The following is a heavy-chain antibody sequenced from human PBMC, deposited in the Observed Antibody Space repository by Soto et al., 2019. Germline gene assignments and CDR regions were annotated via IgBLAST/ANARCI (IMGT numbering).Heavy chain of an antibody. CDR1: GYTFTNSG. CDR2: IRVNNGDT. D-gene: IGHD3-10*01. CDR3: AREPNYGSGSYVDY. V-gene: IGHV1-18*01. J-gene: IGHJ4*02. Sequence: ASVKVSCKASGYTFTNSGFSWVRQAPGQGLEWVGWIRVNNGDTHYAQKLQGRVTMTTDTSTSTAYMELSSLRSEDTAVYYCAREPNYGSGSYVDYWGQGTLVTSPQ.